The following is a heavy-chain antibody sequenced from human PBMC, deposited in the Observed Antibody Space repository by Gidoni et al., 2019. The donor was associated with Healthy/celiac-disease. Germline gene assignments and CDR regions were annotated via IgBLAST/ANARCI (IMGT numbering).Heavy chain of an antibody. J-gene: IGHJ4*02. CDR2: INWNGGST. V-gene: IGHV3-20*04. Sequence: EVQLVESGGGVVRPGGSLRLTCAASGSTFDEYGMSWVRQAPGKGLEWVSGINWNGGSTGYADSVKGRFTISRDNAKNSLYLQMNSLRAEDTALYYCARMVASYDILTGYPDYWGQGTLVTVSS. CDR1: GSTFDEYG. D-gene: IGHD3-9*01. CDR3: ARMVASYDILTGYPDY.